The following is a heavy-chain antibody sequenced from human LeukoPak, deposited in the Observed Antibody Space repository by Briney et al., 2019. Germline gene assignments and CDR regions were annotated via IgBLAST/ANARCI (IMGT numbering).Heavy chain of an antibody. Sequence: SETLSLTCTVSGGSISSYYWSWIRQPPGKGLKWIGYIYYSGSTNYNPSLKSRVTISVDTSKNQFSLKLSSVTAADTAVYYCARHGDIVVVPAANYFDYWGQGTLVTVSS. V-gene: IGHV4-59*08. D-gene: IGHD2-2*01. CDR1: GGSISSYY. CDR3: ARHGDIVVVPAANYFDY. J-gene: IGHJ4*02. CDR2: IYYSGST.